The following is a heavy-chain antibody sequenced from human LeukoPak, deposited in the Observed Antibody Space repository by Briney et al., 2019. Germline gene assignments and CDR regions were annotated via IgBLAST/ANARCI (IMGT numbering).Heavy chain of an antibody. D-gene: IGHD1-26*01. Sequence: GASVNVSSTGSVYPFSSYGITWVRQAPGQGLEWVGWISAYNGHTQYGQNVQGRVTMTTETSTTTAYLELRNLTSDDTAVYFCASGAYYPFDFWGQGTLVTVSS. CDR1: VYPFSSYG. V-gene: IGHV1-18*01. CDR3: ASGAYYPFDF. J-gene: IGHJ4*02. CDR2: ISAYNGHT.